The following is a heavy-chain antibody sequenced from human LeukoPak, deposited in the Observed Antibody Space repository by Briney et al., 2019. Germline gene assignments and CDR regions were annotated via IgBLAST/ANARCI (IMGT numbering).Heavy chain of an antibody. CDR1: GGSISSYY. CDR3: ARVGGYCSGGSCYYNYYYMDV. V-gene: IGHV4-59*01. CDR2: IYYSGST. D-gene: IGHD2-15*01. J-gene: IGHJ6*03. Sequence: TSSETLSLTCAVSGGSISSYYWSWIRQPPGKGLEWIGYIYYSGSTNYNPSLKSRVTISVDTSKNQFSLKLSSVTAADTAVYYCARVGGYCSGGSCYYNYYYMDVWGKGTTVTVSS.